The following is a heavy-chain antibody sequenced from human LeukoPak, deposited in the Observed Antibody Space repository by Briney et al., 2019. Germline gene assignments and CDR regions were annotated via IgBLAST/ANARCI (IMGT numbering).Heavy chain of an antibody. J-gene: IGHJ5*02. V-gene: IGHV4-38-2*02. CDR1: GYSISSGYY. CDR2: IYHSGST. Sequence: SETLSLTCTVSGYSISSGYYWGWIRQPPGKGLEWIGSIYHSGSTYYNPSLKSRVTISVDTSKNQFSLKLSSVTATDTAVYYCARDRLQSYNWFDPWGQGTLVTVSS. D-gene: IGHD4-11*01. CDR3: ARDRLQSYNWFDP.